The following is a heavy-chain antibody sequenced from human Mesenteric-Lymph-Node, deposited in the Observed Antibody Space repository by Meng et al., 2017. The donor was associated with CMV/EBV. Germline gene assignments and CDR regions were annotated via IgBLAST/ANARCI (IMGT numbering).Heavy chain of an antibody. CDR1: GFTFSTYG. J-gene: IGHJ6*02. V-gene: IGHV3-23*01. Sequence: GESLKISCAGSGFTFSTYGMSWVRQAPGRGLEWVSAITDSGSKTYYADSVKGRFTISRDNSKNTLYLQMSSLRAEDTAVYYCARVSTKYTTTFLYYYGMDVWGQGTTVTVSS. CDR2: ITDSGSKT. CDR3: ARVSTKYTTTFLYYYGMDV. D-gene: IGHD2/OR15-2a*01.